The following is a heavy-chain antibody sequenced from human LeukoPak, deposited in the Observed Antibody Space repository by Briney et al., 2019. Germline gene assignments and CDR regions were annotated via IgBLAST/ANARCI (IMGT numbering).Heavy chain of an antibody. CDR2: ITWNGGTT. V-gene: IGHV3-20*04. CDR3: ARCLSLGDFWNSYSKPFFDY. Sequence: GGSLRLSCAASGLTFDDYGMSWVRQAPGKGLEWVSSITWNGGTTNYADSVKGHFTISRDNAKNSLYLQMNSLGAEDTAVYFCARCLSLGDFWNSYSKPFFDYWGQGALVTVSS. CDR1: GLTFDDYG. J-gene: IGHJ4*02. D-gene: IGHD3-3*01.